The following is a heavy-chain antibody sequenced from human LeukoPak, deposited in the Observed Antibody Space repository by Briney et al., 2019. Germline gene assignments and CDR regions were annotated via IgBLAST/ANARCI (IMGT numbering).Heavy chain of an antibody. J-gene: IGHJ4*02. CDR2: LSGSGGDT. V-gene: IGHV3-23*01. D-gene: IGHD2-2*01. CDR1: GFTFGHNA. CDR3: AKDTGSVVPAATPIDY. Sequence: GGSLRVSCVASGFTFGHNAMAWVRQAPGKRLEWVSALSGSGGDTFYADSVKGRFTISRDNSKNTLYLQMNSLRAEDTAVYYCAKDTGSVVPAATPIDYWGQGTLVTVSS.